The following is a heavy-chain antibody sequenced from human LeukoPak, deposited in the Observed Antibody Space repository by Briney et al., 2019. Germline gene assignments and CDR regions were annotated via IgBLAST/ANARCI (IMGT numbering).Heavy chain of an antibody. CDR3: ARAYSGSYYSRKYYFDY. D-gene: IGHD1-26*01. V-gene: IGHV4-59*01. CDR1: GGSISSYY. CDR2: IYYSGST. J-gene: IGHJ4*02. Sequence: PSETLSLTCTVSGGSISSYYWSWIRQPPGKGLEWIGYIYYSGSTNYNPSLKSRVTISVDTSKNQFSLKLSSVTAADTAVYYCARAYSGSYYSRKYYFDYWGQGTLVTVSS.